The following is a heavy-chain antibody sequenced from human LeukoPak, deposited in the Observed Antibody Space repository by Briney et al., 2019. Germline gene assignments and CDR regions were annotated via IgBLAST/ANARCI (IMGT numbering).Heavy chain of an antibody. CDR2: ITGSGGTT. Sequence: PGGSLRLSCAASGFAFSNYGMNWVRQAPGKGLEWVSGITGSGGTTYYADSVKGRFTISRDNAKNSLYLQMNSLRAEDTAVYYCARKRSPGAFDIWGQGTMVTVSS. V-gene: IGHV3-48*04. CDR3: ARKRSPGAFDI. CDR1: GFAFSNYG. J-gene: IGHJ3*02.